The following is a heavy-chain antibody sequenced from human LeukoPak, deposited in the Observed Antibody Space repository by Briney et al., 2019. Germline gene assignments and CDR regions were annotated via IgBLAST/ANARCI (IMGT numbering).Heavy chain of an antibody. CDR2: IYHSGSP. CDR3: ARVNINNWHSCDY. Sequence: PSETLSLTCAVSGGSISSNNWWGWVRQPPGKGLEWIGEIYHSGSPNYNPSLKSRVTISVDKSTKHFSLNLSSVTAADTAVYYCARVNINNWHSCDYWGQGTLVTVSS. CDR1: GGSISSNNW. J-gene: IGHJ4*02. V-gene: IGHV4-4*02. D-gene: IGHD1-1*01.